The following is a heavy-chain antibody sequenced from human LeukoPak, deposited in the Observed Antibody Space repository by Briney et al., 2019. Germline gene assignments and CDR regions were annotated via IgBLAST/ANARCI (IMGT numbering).Heavy chain of an antibody. CDR2: IYYSGST. CDR3: ARGNHLHWYFDL. Sequence: SETLSLTCTVSGGSISSYYWSWIRQPPGKGLEWIGYIYYSGSTNYNPSLKSRVTIPVDTSKNQFSLKLSSVTAAGTAVYYCARGNHLHWYFDLWGRGTLVTVSS. D-gene: IGHD1-14*01. CDR1: GGSISSYY. J-gene: IGHJ2*01. V-gene: IGHV4-59*01.